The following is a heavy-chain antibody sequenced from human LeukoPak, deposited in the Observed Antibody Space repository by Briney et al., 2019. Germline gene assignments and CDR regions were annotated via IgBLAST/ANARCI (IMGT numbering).Heavy chain of an antibody. CDR3: ARYLKEWEPYFDY. V-gene: IGHV4-39*07. Sequence: SETLSPTCTVSGGSISSSSYYWGWIRQPPGKGLEWIGSIYYSGSTYYNPSLKSRVTISVDTSKNQFSLKLSSVTAADTAVYYCARYLKEWEPYFDYWGQGTLVTVSS. D-gene: IGHD1-26*01. CDR1: GGSISSSSYY. J-gene: IGHJ4*02. CDR2: IYYSGST.